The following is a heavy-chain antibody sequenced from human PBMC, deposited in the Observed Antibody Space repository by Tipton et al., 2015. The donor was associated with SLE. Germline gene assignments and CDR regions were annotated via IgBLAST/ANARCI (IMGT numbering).Heavy chain of an antibody. J-gene: IGHJ6*02. Sequence: TLSLTCTVSGGSISSYYWSWIRQAPGKGLEWIGYMYYSGSTNYNPSLKSRVTISIDTSNNKLSLKLSSVTAADTAVYYCARGGCSGGSCYPYYYGMDVWGPGTTVTVSS. CDR2: MYYSGST. CDR1: GGSISSYY. CDR3: ARGGCSGGSCYPYYYGMDV. D-gene: IGHD2-15*01. V-gene: IGHV4-59*01.